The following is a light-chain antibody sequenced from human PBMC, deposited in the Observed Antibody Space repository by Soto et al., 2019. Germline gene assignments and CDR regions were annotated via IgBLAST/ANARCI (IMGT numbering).Light chain of an antibody. CDR2: GAS. V-gene: IGKV3-15*01. CDR3: QQYNNWPPYT. Sequence: EIVMTQFPATLSVSPGERATLSCRASQSVSSNLAWYQQKLGQAPRLLIYGASTRANGIPARFIGSGSGTEFTLTISSLQSEDFAVYYCQQYNNWPPYTFGQGTKLEIK. J-gene: IGKJ2*01. CDR1: QSVSSN.